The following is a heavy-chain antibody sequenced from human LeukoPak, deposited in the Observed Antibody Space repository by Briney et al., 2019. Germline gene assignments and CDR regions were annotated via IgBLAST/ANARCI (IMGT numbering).Heavy chain of an antibody. CDR1: GYTFTSYY. CDR2: TSGYNAKT. V-gene: IGHV1-18*04. Sequence: ASMKVSCKTSGYTFTSYYVSWVRQAHGQGLEWMGWTSGYNAKTKYVQKFQGRITMTIDTSTTTAYMELRSLTSDDTAVYYCARVRDYYASSDYSDYWGQGTLVTVSS. CDR3: ARVRDYYASSDYSDY. D-gene: IGHD3-22*01. J-gene: IGHJ4*02.